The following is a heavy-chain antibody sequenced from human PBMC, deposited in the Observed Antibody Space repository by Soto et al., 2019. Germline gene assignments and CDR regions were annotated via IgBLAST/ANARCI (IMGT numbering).Heavy chain of an antibody. CDR1: GFTFSSYA. J-gene: IGHJ6*03. CDR3: AKDPRITMVRGRHLYYYMDV. Sequence: PGGSLRLSCAASGFTFSSYAMSWVRQAPGKGLEWVSAISGSGGSTYYADSVKGRFTISRDNSKNTLYLQMNSLRAEDTAVYYCAKDPRITMVRGRHLYYYMDVWGKGTTVTVSS. V-gene: IGHV3-23*01. CDR2: ISGSGGST. D-gene: IGHD3-10*01.